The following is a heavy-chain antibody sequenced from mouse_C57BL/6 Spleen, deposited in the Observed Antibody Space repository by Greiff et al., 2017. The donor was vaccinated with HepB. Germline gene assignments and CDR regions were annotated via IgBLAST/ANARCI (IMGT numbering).Heavy chain of an antibody. CDR2: INPYNGGT. J-gene: IGHJ4*01. CDR1: GYTFTDYY. V-gene: IGHV1-19*01. Sequence: VQLQQSGPVLVKPGASVKMSCKASGYTFTDYYMNWVKQSHGKSLEWIGVINPYNGGTSYNQKCKGKATLTVDNSSSTAYMELNSLTSEDSAVYYCASHYYGRDYAMDYWGHGTSVTVSS. D-gene: IGHD1-1*01. CDR3: ASHYYGRDYAMDY.